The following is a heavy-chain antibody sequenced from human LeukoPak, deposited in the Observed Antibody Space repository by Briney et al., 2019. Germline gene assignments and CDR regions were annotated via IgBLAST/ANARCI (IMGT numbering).Heavy chain of an antibody. D-gene: IGHD3-22*01. V-gene: IGHV3-30*02. Sequence: GGSLRLSCAASGFTFSNYAMSWVRQAPGKGLEWVAFIRYDGSNKYYADSVKGRFTISRDNSKNTLYLQMNSLRAEDTAVCYCAKDTRTYYYDSSGYGDAFDIWGQGTMVTVSS. CDR1: GFTFSNYA. CDR2: IRYDGSNK. J-gene: IGHJ3*02. CDR3: AKDTRTYYYDSSGYGDAFDI.